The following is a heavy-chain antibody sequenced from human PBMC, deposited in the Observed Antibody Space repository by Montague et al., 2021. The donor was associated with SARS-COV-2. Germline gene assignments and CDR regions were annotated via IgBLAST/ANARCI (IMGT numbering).Heavy chain of an antibody. CDR3: ARMPYDILHGSGYYGMDV. Sequence: PALVKPTQTLTLTCTFSGFSLSTSGLCVSWIRQPPGKALEWLALIDWDDDKYYSTSLKTRLTISKDTSKNQVVLTMTNMDPVDTATYYCARMPYDILHGSGYYGMDVWGQGPTVTVSS. D-gene: IGHD3-9*01. J-gene: IGHJ6*02. V-gene: IGHV2-70*01. CDR2: IDWDDDK. CDR1: GFSLSTSGLC.